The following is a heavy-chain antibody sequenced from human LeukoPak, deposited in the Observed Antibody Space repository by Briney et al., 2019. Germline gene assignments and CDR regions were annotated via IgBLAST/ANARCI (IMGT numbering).Heavy chain of an antibody. CDR2: IWYDGSNK. CDR3: ARGSSSVSTRFDP. Sequence: GRSLRLSCAASGFTFSSYGMRWVRQAPGKGLEWVAVIWYDGSNKYYADSVKGRFTISRDNSKNTLYLQMNSLRAEDTAVYYCARGSSSVSTRFDPWGQGTLVTVSS. D-gene: IGHD6-6*01. V-gene: IGHV3-33*01. J-gene: IGHJ5*02. CDR1: GFTFSSYG.